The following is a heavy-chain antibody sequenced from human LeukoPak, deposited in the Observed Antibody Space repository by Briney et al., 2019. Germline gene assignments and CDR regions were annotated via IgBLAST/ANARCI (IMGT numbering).Heavy chain of an antibody. CDR3: ARERQYYYGSGSSPDAFDI. J-gene: IGHJ3*02. D-gene: IGHD3-10*01. CDR2: IYYSGST. CDR1: GGSISSYY. Sequence: PSETLSLTCTVSGGSISSYYWSWIRQPPGKGLEWIGYIYYSGSTNYNPSLKSRVTISVDTSKNQFSLKLSSVTAADTAVYYCARERQYYYGSGSSPDAFDIWGQGTMVTVSS. V-gene: IGHV4-59*01.